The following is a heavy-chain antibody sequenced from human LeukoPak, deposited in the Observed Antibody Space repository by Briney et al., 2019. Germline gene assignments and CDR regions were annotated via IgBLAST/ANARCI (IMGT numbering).Heavy chain of an antibody. V-gene: IGHV4-4*07. CDR2: IYTSGST. Sequence: SETLSLTCTVSGGSISSYYWSWIRQPAGKGLEWIGRIYTSGSTNYNPSLKGRVTMSVDTSKNQFSLKLSSVTAADTAVYYCAREGYAILTGYSNWFDPWGQGTLVTVSS. CDR1: GGSISSYY. J-gene: IGHJ5*02. D-gene: IGHD3-9*01. CDR3: AREGYAILTGYSNWFDP.